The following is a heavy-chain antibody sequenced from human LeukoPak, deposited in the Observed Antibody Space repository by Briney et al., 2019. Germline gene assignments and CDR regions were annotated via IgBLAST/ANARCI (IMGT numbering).Heavy chain of an antibody. V-gene: IGHV3-72*01. Sequence: GGSLRLSCAASGFTFSDHYMDWVRQAPGKGLEWVGRTRNKANSYTTEYAASVKGRFTISRDDSKNSLYLQMNSLKTEDTAVYYWAREKVGARWFDPWGRGTRVTVPS. CDR3: AREKVGARWFDP. CDR1: GFTFSDHY. D-gene: IGHD1-26*01. CDR2: TRNKANSYTT. J-gene: IGHJ5*02.